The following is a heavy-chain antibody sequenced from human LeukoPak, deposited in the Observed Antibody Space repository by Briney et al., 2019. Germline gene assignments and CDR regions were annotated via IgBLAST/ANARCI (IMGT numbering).Heavy chain of an antibody. D-gene: IGHD3-3*01. V-gene: IGHV1-2*02. CDR3: ARARITIFRVVIDAFDI. J-gene: IGHJ3*02. CDR1: GYTFTGYY. Sequence: ASVKVSCKASGYTFTGYYMHWVRQAPGQGLEWMGWINPNSGGTNYAQKFQGRVTMTRDTSISTAYMELSRLRSDDTAVYYCARARITIFRVVIDAFDIWGQGTMVTVSS. CDR2: INPNSGGT.